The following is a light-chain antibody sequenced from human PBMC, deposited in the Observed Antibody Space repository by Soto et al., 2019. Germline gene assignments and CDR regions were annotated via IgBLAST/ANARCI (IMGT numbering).Light chain of an antibody. CDR3: QQYNSYWT. CDR2: DAS. V-gene: IGKV1-5*01. CDR1: QRISSW. J-gene: IGKJ1*01. Sequence: DIQITQSPSTLSASVGDRVPITCRASQRISSWLAWYQQKPGKAPKLLIYDASSLESGVPSRFSGSGSGTEFTLTISSLQPDDFATYYCQQYNSYWTFGQGTKVDI.